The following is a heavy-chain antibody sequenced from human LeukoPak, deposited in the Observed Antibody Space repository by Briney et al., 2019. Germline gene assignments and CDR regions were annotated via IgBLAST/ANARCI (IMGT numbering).Heavy chain of an antibody. Sequence: SETLSLTCTVSGGSISSGTYYWSWIRQPAGKGLEWIGRIYSSGSTSYNPSLESRVTISVDTSKNRFSLKLSSVTAADTAVYYCARVDPTRGWFDPWGQGTLVTVSS. V-gene: IGHV4-61*02. CDR3: ARVDPTRGWFDP. J-gene: IGHJ5*02. D-gene: IGHD5-24*01. CDR2: IYSSGST. CDR1: GGSISSGTYY.